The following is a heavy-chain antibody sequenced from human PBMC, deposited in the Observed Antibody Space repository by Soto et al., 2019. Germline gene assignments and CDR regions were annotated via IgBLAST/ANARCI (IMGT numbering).Heavy chain of an antibody. CDR2: ISSSSSHT. CDR1: EFSLSDYY. J-gene: IGHJ6*02. V-gene: IGHV3-11*05. D-gene: IGHD1-26*01. CDR3: ARDGWEKASSYYCSGMDV. Sequence: QVQLVESGGGLVRPGGSLRLSCVASEFSLSDYYMSWIRQAPGKGLEWVSYISSSSSHTNYADSVKGRFTIPRDNAKNSLGLKMNSLRGEDTASYYCARDGWEKASSYYCSGMDVWGRGTKVTVSS.